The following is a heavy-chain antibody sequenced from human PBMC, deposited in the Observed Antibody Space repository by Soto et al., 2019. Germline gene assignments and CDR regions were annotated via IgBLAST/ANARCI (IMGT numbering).Heavy chain of an antibody. CDR3: ARANRPITMTYLNWFDP. J-gene: IGHJ5*02. CDR1: GGSISSYY. V-gene: IGHV4-59*12. D-gene: IGHD3-22*01. CDR2: IYYNVNT. Sequence: SETLSLTCTVSGGSISSYYWSLIRQPPGKGLEWIGYIYYNVNTNYNPSLKSRVTISVDTSKNRFSLNLNSVTAADTAVYYCARANRPITMTYLNWFDPWGQGTLVTVS.